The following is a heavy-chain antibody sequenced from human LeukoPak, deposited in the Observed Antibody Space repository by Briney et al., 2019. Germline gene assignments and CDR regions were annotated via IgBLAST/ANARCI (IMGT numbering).Heavy chain of an antibody. J-gene: IGHJ4*02. CDR1: GFTVSSNY. CDR2: IYSGGST. Sequence: GGSLRLSYAASGFTVSSNYMSWVRQAPGKGLEWVSVIYSGGSTYYADSVKGRFTISRDNSKNTLYLQMNSLRAEDTAVYYCARYSSGFLDSWGQGTLVTVSS. D-gene: IGHD6-19*01. CDR3: ARYSSGFLDS. V-gene: IGHV3-53*01.